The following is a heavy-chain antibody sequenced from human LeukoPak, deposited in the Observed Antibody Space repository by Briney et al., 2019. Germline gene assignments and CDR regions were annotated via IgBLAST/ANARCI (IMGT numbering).Heavy chain of an antibody. CDR1: GYTFTSYG. V-gene: IGHV1-18*01. CDR2: ISAYNGNT. CDR3: ARRMTTVTRYNWFDP. Sequence: ASVKVSCKASGYTFTSYGISWVRQAPGQGLEWMGWISAYNGNTNYAQKLQGRVTMTTDTSTSTAYMELRSLRSDDTAVYYCARRMTTVTRYNWFDPWGQGTLVTVSS. J-gene: IGHJ5*02. D-gene: IGHD4-17*01.